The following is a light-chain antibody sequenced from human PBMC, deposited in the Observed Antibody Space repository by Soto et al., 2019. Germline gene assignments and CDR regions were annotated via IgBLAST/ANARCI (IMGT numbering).Light chain of an antibody. J-gene: IGKJ2*01. Sequence: DIQMTQSPSTMSASVGDRVTITCRASQSISDWLAWYQQKPGKAPKLVIYKASSLESGVPSRFSRSGSGKEFNLTISSLQPDNFATYSCQQYNTYSYTFGQETKLEIK. CDR3: QQYNTYSYT. V-gene: IGKV1-5*03. CDR1: QSISDW. CDR2: KAS.